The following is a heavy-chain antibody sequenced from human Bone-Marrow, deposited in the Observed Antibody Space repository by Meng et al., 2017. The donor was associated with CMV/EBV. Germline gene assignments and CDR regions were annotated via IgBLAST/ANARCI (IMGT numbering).Heavy chain of an antibody. Sequence: GGSLRLSCPASGFTFSSYSMNWVRQAPGKGLEWVSYISSSSSTIDYADSVKGRFTISRDNSKNTLYLQMNSLGAEDTAVYYCAKEVVPAAKSGSEYFDYWGQGTLVTVSS. D-gene: IGHD2-2*01. J-gene: IGHJ4*02. CDR1: GFTFSSYS. V-gene: IGHV3-48*01. CDR2: ISSSSSTI. CDR3: AKEVVPAAKSGSEYFDY.